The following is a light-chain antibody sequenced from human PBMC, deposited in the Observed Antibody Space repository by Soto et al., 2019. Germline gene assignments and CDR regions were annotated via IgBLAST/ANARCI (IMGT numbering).Light chain of an antibody. CDR3: QQANSFPLT. J-gene: IGKJ4*01. V-gene: IGKV1D-12*01. Sequence: DIQMTQSPSSVSASVGDRVTITCRASQGISSWLGWYQQKPGKAPKLLIYAASNLQSGVPSRFSGSGSGTDCSLTISSLEPEDSATYYCQQANSFPLTFGGGTKVEIK. CDR2: AAS. CDR1: QGISSW.